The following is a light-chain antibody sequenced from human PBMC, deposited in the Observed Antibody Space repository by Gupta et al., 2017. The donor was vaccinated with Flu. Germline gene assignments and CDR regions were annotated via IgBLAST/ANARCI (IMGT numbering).Light chain of an antibody. V-gene: IGLV2-14*01. CDR2: EVI. Sequence: QSALTQPASVSGSPGQSITISCTGTSSDIGGHNYVSWYQQHPGKVPKLMIYEVINRPSGVSNRCYGAKSGNKALMNSSGLQADDEADEYCSSLKRGGTRVFGGGTNVTVL. CDR3: SSLKRGGTRV. J-gene: IGLJ2*01. CDR1: SSDIGGHNY.